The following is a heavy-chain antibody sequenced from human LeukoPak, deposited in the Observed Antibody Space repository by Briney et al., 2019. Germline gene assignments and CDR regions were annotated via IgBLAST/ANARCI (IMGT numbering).Heavy chain of an antibody. CDR3: ARHRDGYDSKMDN. CDR2: ISYSGST. D-gene: IGHD5-24*01. CDR1: GGSIISTSHD. V-gene: IGHV4-39*01. J-gene: IGHJ4*02. Sequence: PSETLSLTCTVSGGSIISTSHDWGWIRQPLGKGLEWIGSISYSGSTYYNPSLKSRVTIFVDTSKNQFSLKLSSVTAADTAVYFCARHRDGYDSKMDNWGQGTLVTVSS.